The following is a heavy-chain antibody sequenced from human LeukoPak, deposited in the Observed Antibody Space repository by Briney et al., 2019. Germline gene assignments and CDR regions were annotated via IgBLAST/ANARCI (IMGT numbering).Heavy chain of an antibody. Sequence: EASVKVSCKASGYTFTGYYMHWVRQAPGQGLEWMGWINPNSGGTNYAQKFQGRATMTRDTSISTAYMELSRLRSDDTAVYYCATKSGYDYHFYYYYGMDVWGQGTTVTVSS. CDR2: INPNSGGT. J-gene: IGHJ6*02. V-gene: IGHV1-2*02. CDR3: ATKSGYDYHFYYYYGMDV. D-gene: IGHD5-12*01. CDR1: GYTFTGYY.